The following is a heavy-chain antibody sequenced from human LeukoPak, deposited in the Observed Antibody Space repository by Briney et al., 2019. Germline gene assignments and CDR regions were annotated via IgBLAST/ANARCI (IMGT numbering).Heavy chain of an antibody. CDR1: GFTFSSYA. Sequence: GGSLRPSCAASGFTFSSYAMSWVRQAPGKGLEWVSAISGSGGSTYYADSVKGRFTISRDNSKNTLYLQMNSLRAEDTAVYYCAKDGGGYCSGGSCYYFDYWGQGTLVTVSS. CDR3: AKDGGGYCSGGSCYYFDY. V-gene: IGHV3-23*01. J-gene: IGHJ4*02. D-gene: IGHD2-15*01. CDR2: ISGSGGST.